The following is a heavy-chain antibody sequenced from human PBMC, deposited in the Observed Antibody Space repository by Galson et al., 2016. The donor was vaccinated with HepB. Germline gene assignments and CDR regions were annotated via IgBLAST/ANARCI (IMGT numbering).Heavy chain of an antibody. CDR2: INSVGNT. Sequence: SLRLSCAASGFSVSGDYMGWVRQAPGKALEWVSLINSVGNTYYADSVRGRFTISRDNSKTQLYLQMNSLRVDDTAVYHCARGLGDMAYSQHWGRGTLVTVSS. V-gene: IGHV3-53*01. J-gene: IGHJ1*01. D-gene: IGHD5-24*01. CDR3: ARGLGDMAYSQH. CDR1: GFSVSGDY.